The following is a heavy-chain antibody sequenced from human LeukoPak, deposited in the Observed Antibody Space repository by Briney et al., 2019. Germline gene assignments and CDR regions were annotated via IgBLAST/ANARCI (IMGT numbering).Heavy chain of an antibody. CDR2: IKQGGSEK. J-gene: IGHJ4*02. CDR1: GFTFSSYW. D-gene: IGHD3-3*01. V-gene: IGHV3-7*01. CDR3: ASHHELRFLEN. Sequence: PGGSLRLSCAASGFTFSSYWMSWVRQAPGKGLEWVANIKQGGSEKYYVDSVKGRFTISRDNAKNSLYLQMNSLRAEDTAVYYCASHHELRFLENWGQGTLVTVSS.